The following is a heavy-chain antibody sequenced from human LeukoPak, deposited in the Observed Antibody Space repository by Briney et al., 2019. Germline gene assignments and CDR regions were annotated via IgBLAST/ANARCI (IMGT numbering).Heavy chain of an antibody. CDR1: GFTLSNNW. Sequence: GGSLRLSCAASGFTLSNNWMIWVPQAPGKGRKGVANIKEDGSDTYFVDSVRGRFTISRDNAKNLLFLHMNSLRGEDTAVYYCARDQWRLFDYWGQGTLVTVSS. D-gene: IGHD2-21*02. V-gene: IGHV3-7*04. J-gene: IGHJ4*02. CDR2: IKEDGSDT. CDR3: ARDQWRLFDY.